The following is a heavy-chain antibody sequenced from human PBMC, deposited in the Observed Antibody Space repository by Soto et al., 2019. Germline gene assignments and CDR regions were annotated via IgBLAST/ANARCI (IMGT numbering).Heavy chain of an antibody. CDR2: TYYRSKWYN. D-gene: IGHD6-19*01. J-gene: IGHJ5*02. Sequence: LSQTLSLTCAISGDSVSSNSAAWNWIRQSPSRGLEWLGRTYYRSKWYNDYAVSVKSRITINPDTSKNQFSLQLNSVTPEDTAVYYCARDKQWLVYNWFDPWGQGTLVTVSS. CDR3: ARDKQWLVYNWFDP. V-gene: IGHV6-1*01. CDR1: GDSVSSNSAA.